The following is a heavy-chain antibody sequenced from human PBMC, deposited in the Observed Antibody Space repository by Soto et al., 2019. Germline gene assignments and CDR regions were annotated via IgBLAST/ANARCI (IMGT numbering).Heavy chain of an antibody. CDR3: AKVSRKGSAIDFDY. D-gene: IGHD3-10*01. Sequence: QVQLVQSGAELKKPGASVKVSCKASGYTFSNYDMNWVRQATGQGPEWFGWVHPNNGDTGYAQKFQGRVTLTTDISTTTAYMELTSLRSEDTAIYYCAKVSRKGSAIDFDYWGQGTLITVSS. J-gene: IGHJ4*02. CDR2: VHPNNGDT. CDR1: GYTFSNYD. V-gene: IGHV1-8*01.